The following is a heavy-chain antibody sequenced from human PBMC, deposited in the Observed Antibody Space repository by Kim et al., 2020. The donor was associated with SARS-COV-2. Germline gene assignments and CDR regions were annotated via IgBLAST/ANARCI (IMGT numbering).Heavy chain of an antibody. CDR1: GFTFSNYW. J-gene: IGHJ4*01. Sequence: GGSLRLSCAASGFTFSNYWMHWVRQRPGKGLVWVSRIRAGGGGYADFVKGRFTISRDNAKNTLYLQMNSLRAEDTAVYYCARDLVAGSGSYDFWGHGTLVTVFS. V-gene: IGHV3-74*01. CDR2: IRAGGGG. CDR3: ARDLVAGSGSYDF. D-gene: IGHD3-10*01.